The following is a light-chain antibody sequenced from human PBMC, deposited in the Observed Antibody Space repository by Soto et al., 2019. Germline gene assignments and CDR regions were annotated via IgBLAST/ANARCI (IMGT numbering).Light chain of an antibody. CDR1: QSVSNNN. V-gene: IGKV3-20*01. Sequence: EIVLTQSPGTLSLSPGERATLSCRASQSVSNNNLAWYRQKPGQSPRLLIYGASSRATGIPDRFSGSGSGTDFTLTISRVESEDFAVFYCHQYGNSLWTFGQGTKLEI. J-gene: IGKJ1*01. CDR3: HQYGNSLWT. CDR2: GAS.